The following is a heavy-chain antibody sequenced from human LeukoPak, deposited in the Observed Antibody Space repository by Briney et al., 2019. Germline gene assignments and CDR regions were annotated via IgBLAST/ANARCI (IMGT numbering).Heavy chain of an antibody. CDR3: ARLSNRYSSGWYVSY. CDR1: GGSFSGYY. D-gene: IGHD6-19*01. Sequence: SETLSLTCAVYGGSFSGYYWSWIRQPPGKGLEWIGEINHSGSTNCNPSLKSRVTISVDTSKNQFSLKLSSVTAADTAVYYCARLSNRYSSGWYVSYWGQGTLVTVSS. CDR2: INHSGST. J-gene: IGHJ4*02. V-gene: IGHV4-34*01.